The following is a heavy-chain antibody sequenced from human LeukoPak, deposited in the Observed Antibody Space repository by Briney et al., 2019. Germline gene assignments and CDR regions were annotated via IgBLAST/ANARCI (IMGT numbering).Heavy chain of an antibody. CDR3: ARAVPASDYYDSSGYFGY. CDR2: INPSGGST. Sequence: GASVKVSCKASGYTFTSYYMHWVRQAPGQGLEWMGIINPSGGSTSYAQKFQGRVTMTRDTSTSTVYTELSSLRSEDTAVYYCARAVPASDYYDSSGYFGYWGQGTLVTVSS. V-gene: IGHV1-46*01. CDR1: GYTFTSYY. D-gene: IGHD3-22*01. J-gene: IGHJ4*02.